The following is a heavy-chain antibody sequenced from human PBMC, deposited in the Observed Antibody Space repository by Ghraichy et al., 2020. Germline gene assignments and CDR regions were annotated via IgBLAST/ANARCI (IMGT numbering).Heavy chain of an antibody. CDR1: GGTFGSFG. D-gene: IGHD2/OR15-2a*01. CDR2: ITPISGRP. V-gene: IGHV1-69*13. Sequence: SVKVSCKASGGTFGSFGFTWVRQAPGQGLEWMGGITPISGRPKYSQKFRGRVAITADESTTTINVELRSLRSDDTAVYYCARGGLAGPTTEYQYYMDVWGKGTTVTVSS. J-gene: IGHJ6*03. CDR3: ARGGLAGPTTEYQYYMDV.